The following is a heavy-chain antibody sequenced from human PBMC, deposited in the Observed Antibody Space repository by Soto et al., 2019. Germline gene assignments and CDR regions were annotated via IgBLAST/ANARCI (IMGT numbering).Heavy chain of an antibody. CDR1: GGSISSGGYS. CDR3: ARERELYSYGYVGWSDP. Sequence: QVQLQESGPGLVKPSQTLSLTCTVSGGSISSGGYSWTWIRQHPGKGLEWIGYIHYSGSTDYNPSLQSRITISADTTKNQFSLKLNSVTAADTAVYYCARERELYSYGYVGWSDPCAQGILVTVSS. V-gene: IGHV4-31*03. CDR2: IHYSGST. J-gene: IGHJ5*02. D-gene: IGHD5-18*01.